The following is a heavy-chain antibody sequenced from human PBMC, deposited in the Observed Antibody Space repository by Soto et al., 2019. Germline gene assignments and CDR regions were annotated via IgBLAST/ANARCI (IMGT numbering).Heavy chain of an antibody. CDR2: ISYDGSNK. D-gene: IGHD3-22*01. CDR1: GFIFSSYG. J-gene: IGHJ4*02. CDR3: AKDWHSDYYDSSGLLDY. Sequence: QVQLVESGGGVVQPGRSLRLSCAASGFIFSSYGMHWVRQAPGKGLEWVAVISYDGSNKYYADSVKGRFTISRDNSKNXXYMQMHSLRAEDTAVYYCAKDWHSDYYDSSGLLDYWGQGTLVTVSS. V-gene: IGHV3-30*18.